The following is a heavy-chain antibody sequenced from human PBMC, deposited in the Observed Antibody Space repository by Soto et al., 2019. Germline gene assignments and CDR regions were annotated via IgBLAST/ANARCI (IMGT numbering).Heavy chain of an antibody. CDR2: IFPNSGAT. V-gene: IGHV1-2*02. Sequence: ASVKVSCKASGYVFTGFYLHWVRQAPGQGLEWMGWIFPNSGATNYAQKFQGRVTLTRDTSLSTGYMDLTRLTSVTVADTAVYFCATYDFVDFYFDNWSQGTLVTVSS. D-gene: IGHD3-16*01. CDR1: GYVFTGFY. J-gene: IGHJ4*02. CDR3: ATYDFVDFYFDN.